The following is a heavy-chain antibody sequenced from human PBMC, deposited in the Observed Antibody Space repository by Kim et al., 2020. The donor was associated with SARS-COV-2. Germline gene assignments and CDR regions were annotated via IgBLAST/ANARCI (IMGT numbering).Heavy chain of an antibody. V-gene: IGHV1-3*01. CDR3: ARDRVGGYYRHDAFDI. D-gene: IGHD3-22*01. Sequence: KVQGRVTITRDTSASTAYMELSSLRSEDTAVYYCARDRVGGYYRHDAFDIWGQGTMVTVSS. J-gene: IGHJ3*02.